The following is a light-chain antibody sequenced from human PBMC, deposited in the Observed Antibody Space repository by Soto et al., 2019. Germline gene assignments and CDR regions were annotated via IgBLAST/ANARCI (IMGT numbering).Light chain of an antibody. V-gene: IGKV3-20*01. CDR2: GTS. CDR3: QQYGRSLRT. J-gene: IGKJ1*01. Sequence: EIVLTQSPCTLSLSPGERATLSCRASQSVSSSYLAWYQQKPGQAPRLLFYGTSSRVSGIPDRFSGSVSGTDFTLTISRLEPEDFAVYYCQQYGRSLRTFGQGTKVEIK. CDR1: QSVSSSY.